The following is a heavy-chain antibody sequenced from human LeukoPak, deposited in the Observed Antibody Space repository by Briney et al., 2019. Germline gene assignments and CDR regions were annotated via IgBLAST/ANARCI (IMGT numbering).Heavy chain of an antibody. CDR2: INHSGST. CDR1: GGSFSGYY. J-gene: IGHJ4*02. D-gene: IGHD3-10*01. CDR3: ARRYGSGGDFDY. Sequence: SETLSLTCAVYGGSFSGYYWSWIRQPPGKGLEWIGEINHSGSTNYNPSLKSRVTISVDTSKNQFSLKLSSVTAADTAVYYCARRYGSGGDFDYWGQGTLVTVSS. V-gene: IGHV4-34*01.